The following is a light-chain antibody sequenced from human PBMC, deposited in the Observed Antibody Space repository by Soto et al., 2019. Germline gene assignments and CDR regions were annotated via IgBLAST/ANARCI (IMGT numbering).Light chain of an antibody. CDR2: DAS. Sequence: EIVMTQSPATLSVSPGERATLSCRASQSVGTNLAWYQQKPGQAPRLLFYDASTRATGIPDRFSGSGAGTEFTLPISSLQSEDFAVSYCQQYYNWRKTVGQGNKVEIK. CDR1: QSVGTN. V-gene: IGKV3-15*01. J-gene: IGKJ1*01. CDR3: QQYYNWRKT.